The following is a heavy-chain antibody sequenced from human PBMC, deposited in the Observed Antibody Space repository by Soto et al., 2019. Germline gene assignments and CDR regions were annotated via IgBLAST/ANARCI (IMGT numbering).Heavy chain of an antibody. D-gene: IGHD6-19*01. CDR3: ARDSSGWYGGWAKYYGMDV. Sequence: SQTLSLTCVISGDSVSSNSAAWNWIRQSPSRGLEWLGRTYYRSKWYNDYAVSVKSRITINPDTSKNQFSLQLNSVTPEDTAVYYCARDSSGWYGGWAKYYGMDVWGQGTTVTVSS. J-gene: IGHJ6*02. CDR1: GDSVSSNSAA. V-gene: IGHV6-1*01. CDR2: TYYRSKWYN.